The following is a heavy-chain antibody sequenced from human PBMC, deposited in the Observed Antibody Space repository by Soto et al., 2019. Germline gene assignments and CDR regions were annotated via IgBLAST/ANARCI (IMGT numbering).Heavy chain of an antibody. CDR1: GYTFTSYG. CDR3: AREKNDFWSGYYNNWFDP. D-gene: IGHD3-3*01. Sequence: QVQLVQSGAEVKKPGASVKVSCKASGYTFTSYGISWVRQAPGQGLEWMGWISAYNGNTNYAQKLQGRVTMTTDTATSTAYRELRSLRSDDTAVYYCAREKNDFWSGYYNNWFDPWGQGTLVTVSS. CDR2: ISAYNGNT. V-gene: IGHV1-18*01. J-gene: IGHJ5*02.